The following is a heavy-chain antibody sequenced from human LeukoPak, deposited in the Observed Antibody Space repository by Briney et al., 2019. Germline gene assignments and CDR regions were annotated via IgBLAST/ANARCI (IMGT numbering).Heavy chain of an antibody. D-gene: IGHD3-22*01. V-gene: IGHV1-24*01. J-gene: IGHJ3*02. CDR3: ATGGYYYDSSGYHRDAFDI. Sequence: ASVKVSCKVSGYTLTELSMHWVRRAPGKGLEWMGGFDPEDGETIYAQKFQGRVTMTEDTSTDTAYMELSSLRSEDTAVYYCATGGYYYDSSGYHRDAFDIWGQGTMVTVSS. CDR1: GYTLTELS. CDR2: FDPEDGET.